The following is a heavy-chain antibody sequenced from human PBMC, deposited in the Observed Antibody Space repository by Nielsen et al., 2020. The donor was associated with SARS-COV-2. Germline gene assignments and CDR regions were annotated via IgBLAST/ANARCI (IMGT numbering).Heavy chain of an antibody. J-gene: IGHJ6*03. CDR2: TYYRSKWYN. Sequence: WIRQFLSRGLEWPGRTYYRSKWYNDYAVSVKSRITINPDTSKNQFSLHLNSVTPEDTAVYYCARARGAYGDYYYYYYTDVWGKGTTVTVSS. D-gene: IGHD4-17*01. CDR3: ARARGAYGDYYYYYYTDV. V-gene: IGHV6-1*01.